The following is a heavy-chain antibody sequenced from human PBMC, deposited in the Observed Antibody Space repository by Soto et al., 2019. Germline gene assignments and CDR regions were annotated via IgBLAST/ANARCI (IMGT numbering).Heavy chain of an antibody. CDR1: GFTVSSNY. Sequence: EVQLVESGGGLVQPGGSLRLSCAASGFTVSSNYMSWVRQAPGKGLEWVSVIYSGGSTYYADSVQGRFTISRDNSKNTLYLQMNSLRAEDTAVYYCARPFRYCSGGSCYSDAFDIWGQGTMVTVSS. J-gene: IGHJ3*02. D-gene: IGHD2-15*01. V-gene: IGHV3-66*04. CDR2: IYSGGST. CDR3: ARPFRYCSGGSCYSDAFDI.